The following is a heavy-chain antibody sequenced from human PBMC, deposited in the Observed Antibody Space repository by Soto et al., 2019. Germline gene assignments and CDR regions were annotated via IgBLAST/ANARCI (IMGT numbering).Heavy chain of an antibody. Sequence: EVQLVESGGGLVQPGGSLRLSCAASGFTFSSYAMHWVRQAPGKGLEYVSAISSNGGSTYYANSVKGRFTISRDNSKNTLYLQMGSLRAEDMAVYYGARHRGPRSDAFDIWGQGTMVTVSS. V-gene: IGHV3-64*01. D-gene: IGHD2-15*01. CDR3: ARHRGPRSDAFDI. J-gene: IGHJ3*02. CDR2: ISSNGGST. CDR1: GFTFSSYA.